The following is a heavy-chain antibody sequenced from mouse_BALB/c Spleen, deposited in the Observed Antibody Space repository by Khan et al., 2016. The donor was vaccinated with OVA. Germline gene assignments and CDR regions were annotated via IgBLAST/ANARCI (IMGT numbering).Heavy chain of an antibody. D-gene: IGHD4-1*01. J-gene: IGHJ3*01. CDR3: AMGRTY. V-gene: IGHV3-2*02. CDR1: GSSITSDYA. CDR2: ISYSGST. Sequence: VQLQQSGPGLVKPSQSLSLTCTVTGSSITSDYAWNWIRQFPGNKLEWMGYISYSGSTSYNPSLKSRISITRDTSKNQFFLQLNSVTTEDTATYYCAMGRTYWGQGTLVTVSA.